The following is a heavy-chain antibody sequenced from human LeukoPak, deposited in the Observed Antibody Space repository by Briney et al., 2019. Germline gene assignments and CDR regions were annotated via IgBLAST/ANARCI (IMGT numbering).Heavy chain of an antibody. CDR2: IYYTGTT. CDR1: GGSISSSSYY. V-gene: IGHV4-61*05. Sequence: MASETLSLTCTVSGGSISSSSYYWGWIRQPPGKGLEWIGYIYYTGTTNYNPSLKSRVTISVDTSKNQFSLKLSSVTAADTAVYYCARLKGYSSGWYPSYYFDYWGQGTLVTVSS. J-gene: IGHJ4*02. D-gene: IGHD6-19*01. CDR3: ARLKGYSSGWYPSYYFDY.